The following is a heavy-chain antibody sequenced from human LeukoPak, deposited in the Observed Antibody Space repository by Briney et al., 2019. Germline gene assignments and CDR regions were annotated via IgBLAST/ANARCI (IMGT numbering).Heavy chain of an antibody. CDR3: ARDSYGDYPYYYYGMDV. J-gene: IGHJ6*02. CDR1: GYTFTSYD. V-gene: IGHV1-8*01. Sequence: ASVKVSCKASGYTFTSYDINWVRQATGQGLEWMGWMNPNSGNTGYAQKFQGRVTMTRDTSISTAYMELSRLRSDDTAVYYCARDSYGDYPYYYYGMDVWGQGTTVTVSS. CDR2: MNPNSGNT. D-gene: IGHD4-17*01.